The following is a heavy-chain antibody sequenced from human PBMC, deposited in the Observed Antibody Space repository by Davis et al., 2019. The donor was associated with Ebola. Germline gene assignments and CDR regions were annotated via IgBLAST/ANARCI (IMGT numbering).Heavy chain of an antibody. CDR2: ISGSGGST. J-gene: IGHJ4*02. CDR1: GFTFSSYA. Sequence: GESLKISCAASGFTFSSYAMSWVRQAPGKGLEWVSAISGSGGSTYYADSVKGRFTISRDNSKNTLYLQMNSLRAEDTAVYYCARADDYGVLWGQGTLVTVSS. D-gene: IGHD4-17*01. V-gene: IGHV3-23*01. CDR3: ARADDYGVL.